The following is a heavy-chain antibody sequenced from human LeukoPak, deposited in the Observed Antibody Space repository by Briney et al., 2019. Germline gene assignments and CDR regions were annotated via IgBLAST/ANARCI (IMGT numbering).Heavy chain of an antibody. V-gene: IGHV3-9*01. D-gene: IGHD1-26*01. CDR1: GFTFDDYA. J-gene: IGHJ4*02. Sequence: GESLRLSCAASGFTFDDYAMHWVLQAPGKGLEWVSGISWNSGSIGYADSVKGRFTISRDNAKNSLYLQMNSLRAEDTALYYCAKDRQWELPGGYFDYWGQGTLVTVSS. CDR2: ISWNSGSI. CDR3: AKDRQWELPGGYFDY.